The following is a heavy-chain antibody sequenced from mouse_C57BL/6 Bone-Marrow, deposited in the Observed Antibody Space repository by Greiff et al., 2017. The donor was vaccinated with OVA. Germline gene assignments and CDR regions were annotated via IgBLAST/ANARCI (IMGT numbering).Heavy chain of an antibody. CDR3: ARDYDYCDY. D-gene: IGHD2-4*01. CDR2: IDPSDSYT. J-gene: IGHJ2*01. Sequence: QVQLQQPGAELVMPGASVKLSCKASGYTFTSYWMHWVKQRPGQGLEWIGEIDPSDSYTNYTQKFKGKSTLTVDKSSSTANMQLSSLTAKDSAVYYSARDYDYCDYWGQGTTLTVSS. CDR1: GYTFTSYW. V-gene: IGHV1-69*01.